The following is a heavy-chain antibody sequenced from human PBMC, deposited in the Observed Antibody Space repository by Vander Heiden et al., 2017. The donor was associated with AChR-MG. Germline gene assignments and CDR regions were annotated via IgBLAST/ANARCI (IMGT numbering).Heavy chain of an antibody. Sequence: QVQLVASGGGVVQPGRSLRLPCAASGFTFSSYAMHWVRQAPGKGLEWVAVISYDGSNKYYADSVKGRFTISRDNSKNTLYLQMNSLRAEDTAVYYCARDRYSLYYYDSSDAAFDIWGQGTMVTVSS. CDR2: ISYDGSNK. CDR1: GFTFSSYA. D-gene: IGHD3-22*01. CDR3: ARDRYSLYYYDSSDAAFDI. V-gene: IGHV3-30-3*01. J-gene: IGHJ3*02.